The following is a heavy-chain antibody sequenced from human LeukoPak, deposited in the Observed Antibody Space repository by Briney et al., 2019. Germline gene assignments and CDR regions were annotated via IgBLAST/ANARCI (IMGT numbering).Heavy chain of an antibody. CDR1: GYTFTGYY. CDR3: ARDGDAGAFDI. V-gene: IGHV1-2*02. D-gene: IGHD7-27*01. Sequence: ASVKVSCRASGYTFTGYYLHWVRQAPGQGLEWMGWINPNSGGTNYAQKFRGRVTMTRDTSISTAYMELSRLRSDDTAVYYCARDGDAGAFDIWGQGTMVTVSS. CDR2: INPNSGGT. J-gene: IGHJ3*02.